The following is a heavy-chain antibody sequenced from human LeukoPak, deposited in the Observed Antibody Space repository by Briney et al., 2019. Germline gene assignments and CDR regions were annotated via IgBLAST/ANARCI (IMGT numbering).Heavy chain of an antibody. Sequence: KPSETLSLTCSVSGDSISRNHWICIRQSPGKGLECIGDIHYRGRTTYNHSLKSRVAMSLATSKNQFSLRLSSVTAADTAVYYCARDREAVRPSHYHYYMDVWGKGTTVTVSS. V-gene: IGHV4-59*01. CDR3: ARDREAVRPSHYHYYMDV. CDR1: GDSISRNH. J-gene: IGHJ6*03. D-gene: IGHD6-6*01. CDR2: IHYRGRT.